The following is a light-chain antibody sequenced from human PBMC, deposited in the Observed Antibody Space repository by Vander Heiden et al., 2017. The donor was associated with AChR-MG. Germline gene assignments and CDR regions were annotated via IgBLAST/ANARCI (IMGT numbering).Light chain of an antibody. CDR2: DNT. V-gene: IGLV1-40*01. CDR1: SSNIGARYD. Sequence: QSVLTQPPSVSGAPGQRVTISCTGSSSNIGARYDVHWYQQLPGTAPKLLISDNTNRPSGVPDRFSGSKSGTSASLAITGLQAEDEADYYCQSYDRLGGYVFGPGTKVTVL. CDR3: QSYDRLGGYV. J-gene: IGLJ1*01.